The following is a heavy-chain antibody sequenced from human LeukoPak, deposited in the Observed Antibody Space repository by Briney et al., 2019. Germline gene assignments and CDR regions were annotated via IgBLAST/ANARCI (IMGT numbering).Heavy chain of an antibody. J-gene: IGHJ3*02. CDR2: IYSGGST. V-gene: IGHV3-53*01. D-gene: IGHD4-17*01. CDR3: AKDPNGDYIGTFDI. Sequence: PGGSLRLSCAASGFIVSSNFMNWVRQAPGKGLEWVSVIYSGGSTYYAGSVKGRFTISRDNSKNTLYLQMNSLRAEDTAVYYCAKDPNGDYIGTFDIWGQGTMVTVSS. CDR1: GFIVSSNF.